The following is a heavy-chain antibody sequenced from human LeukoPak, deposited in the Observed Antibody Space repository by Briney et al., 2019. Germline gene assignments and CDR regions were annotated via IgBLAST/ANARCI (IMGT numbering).Heavy chain of an antibody. CDR2: ISAYNGNT. Sequence: ASVKVSCKASGYTFTSYGIHWVRQAPGRRFEWLGLISAYNGNTDYAEKFQGRVTLTRDTSTATAYMDLRNLRYDDTAVYFCARDLPPGGTYAYWGQGSMVIVSS. CDR1: GYTFTSYG. J-gene: IGHJ4*02. V-gene: IGHV1-18*01. D-gene: IGHD1-26*01. CDR3: ARDLPPGGTYAY.